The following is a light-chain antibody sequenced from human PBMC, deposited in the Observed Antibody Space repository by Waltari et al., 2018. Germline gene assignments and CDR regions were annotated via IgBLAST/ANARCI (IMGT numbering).Light chain of an antibody. Sequence: QSVLTQPPSVSAAPGQRVTIPRSGAHSNIGNTSVPWYRQFPGTAPKLLIYEASERPSGVPGRFSGSKSGTSATLDITGLQAGDEADYYCGTWDSSLSGAVFGGGTHLTVL. CDR3: GTWDSSLSGAV. CDR1: HSNIGNTS. V-gene: IGLV1-51*02. J-gene: IGLJ7*01. CDR2: EAS.